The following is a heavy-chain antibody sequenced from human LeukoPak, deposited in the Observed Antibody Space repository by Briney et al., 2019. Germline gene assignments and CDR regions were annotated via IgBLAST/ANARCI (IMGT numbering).Heavy chain of an antibody. CDR2: MNPNSGNT. Sequence: ASVKVSCKASGYTFTSYDINWVRQATGQGLEWMGWMNPNSGNTGYAQKFQGRVTITRNTSISTAYMELRSLRSDDTAVYYCARRMVRGANDYWGQGTLVTVSS. CDR1: GYTFTSYD. J-gene: IGHJ4*02. V-gene: IGHV1-8*03. D-gene: IGHD3-10*01. CDR3: ARRMVRGANDY.